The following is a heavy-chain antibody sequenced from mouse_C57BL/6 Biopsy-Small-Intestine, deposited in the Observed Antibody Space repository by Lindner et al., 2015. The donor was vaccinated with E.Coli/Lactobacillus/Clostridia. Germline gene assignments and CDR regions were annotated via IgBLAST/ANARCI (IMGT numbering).Heavy chain of an antibody. CDR1: GYAFSSYW. CDR2: IYPGDGDT. V-gene: IGHV1-80*01. CDR3: ALTGDFDY. Sequence: VQLQESGAELVKPGASVKISCKGSGYAFSSYWMNWVKQRPGKGLEWIGQIYPGDGDTKYNGKFKGKATLTADKSSSTAYLQLSSLTSEDTAIYYCALTGDFDYWGQGTTLTVSS. J-gene: IGHJ2*01. D-gene: IGHD4-1*01.